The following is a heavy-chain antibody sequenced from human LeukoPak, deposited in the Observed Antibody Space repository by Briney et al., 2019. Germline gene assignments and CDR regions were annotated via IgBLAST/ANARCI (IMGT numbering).Heavy chain of an antibody. Sequence: GASVKVSCKASGYSFTSYGFSWVRQAPGQGLEWMGWTSASNGNTRYAQKIQGRVTMTTDTSTRTAYMELRSLRSDDTAVYYCARDMSFAVSMVSPDYWGQGTLVTVSS. J-gene: IGHJ4*02. D-gene: IGHD2-8*01. CDR3: ARDMSFAVSMVSPDY. CDR1: GYSFTSYG. CDR2: TSASNGNT. V-gene: IGHV1-18*01.